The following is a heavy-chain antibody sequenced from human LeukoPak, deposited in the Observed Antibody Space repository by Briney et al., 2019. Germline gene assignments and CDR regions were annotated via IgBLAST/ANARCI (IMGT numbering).Heavy chain of an antibody. CDR2: SGIRSGNT. D-gene: IGHD3-3*01. CDR3: ARDHRYALEN. Sequence: AGSLTLSCAASGFNIIDYSMNWVRQAPGQGMERISYSGIRSGNTKYADSVKRLFTISRDKARNSLYLQMNRLRVEDTAVYCGARDHRYALENWGHGTLVTVSS. V-gene: IGHV3-48*01. J-gene: IGHJ4*01. CDR1: GFNIIDYS.